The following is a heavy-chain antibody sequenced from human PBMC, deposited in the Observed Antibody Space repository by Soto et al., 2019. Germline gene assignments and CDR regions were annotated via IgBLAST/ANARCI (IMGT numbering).Heavy chain of an antibody. V-gene: IGHV4-4*02. CDR2: IYHSGST. Sequence: SESLSLTCAVSGDSISRSYWWSWVRQFPGKGLEWIGEIYHSGSTIYNPSLKSRVTISVDKSKNQFSLKLSSVTAADTAVYYCAREETQDSYYDILTGFRRYYGMDVWGQGTTVTVSS. D-gene: IGHD3-9*01. CDR3: AREETQDSYYDILTGFRRYYGMDV. J-gene: IGHJ6*02. CDR1: GDSISRSYW.